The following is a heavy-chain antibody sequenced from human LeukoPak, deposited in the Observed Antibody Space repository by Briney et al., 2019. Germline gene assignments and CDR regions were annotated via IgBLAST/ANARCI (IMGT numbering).Heavy chain of an antibody. D-gene: IGHD4-17*01. CDR1: GGTFSSYA. CDR2: IIPIFGTA. Sequence: SVKVSCKASGGTFSSYAISWVRQAPGQGLEWMGGIIPIFGTANYAQKFQGRVTITTDESTSTAYMELSSLRSEDTAVYYCARGVSYGDYDVPVFDYWGQGTLVTVSS. CDR3: ARGVSYGDYDVPVFDY. J-gene: IGHJ4*02. V-gene: IGHV1-69*05.